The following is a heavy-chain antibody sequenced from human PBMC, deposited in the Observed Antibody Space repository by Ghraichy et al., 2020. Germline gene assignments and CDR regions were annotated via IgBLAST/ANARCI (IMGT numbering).Heavy chain of an antibody. V-gene: IGHV3-7*01. CDR2: INQDGSEK. Sequence: GGSPRLSCVVSRFTFSRYWMSWVRQAPGRGPEWVGQINQDGSEKYYGGAVQGRFIISRDNAKNSLYLQMNSLRVEDTAVYYCARDVDRNLDYWGQGSLVTVSS. CDR1: RFTFSRYW. D-gene: IGHD2-21*01. J-gene: IGHJ4*02. CDR3: ARDVDRNLDY.